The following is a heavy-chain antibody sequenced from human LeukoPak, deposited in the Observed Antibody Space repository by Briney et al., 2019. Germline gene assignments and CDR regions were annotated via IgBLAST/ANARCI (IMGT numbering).Heavy chain of an antibody. V-gene: IGHV4-34*01. CDR3: ARGERGSGWYGNYYFDY. CDR2: INHSGST. Sequence: PSETLSLTCAVYGGSFSGYYWSWVRQPPGKGLEWIGEINHSGSTNYNPSLKSRGTISVDTSKNQFSLKLSSVTAADTAVYYWARGERGSGWYGNYYFDYWGQGTLVTVSS. CDR1: GGSFSGYY. D-gene: IGHD6-19*01. J-gene: IGHJ4*02.